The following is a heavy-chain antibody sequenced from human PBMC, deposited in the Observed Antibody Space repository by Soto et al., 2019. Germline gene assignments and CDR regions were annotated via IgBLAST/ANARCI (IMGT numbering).Heavy chain of an antibody. CDR2: IIPIFGTA. CDR3: GGTYSADVPGGMDV. V-gene: IGHV1-69*01. CDR1: GGTFSSYA. J-gene: IGHJ6*02. Sequence: QVQLVQSGAEVKKPGSSVKVSCRASGGTFSSYAITWVRQAPGQGLEWMGGIIPIFGTANYAQKFQDRVTIAADESTNTAYMELSSLRSEDTAVYYCGGTYSADVPGGMDVWGQGTTVTVSS. D-gene: IGHD2-21*01.